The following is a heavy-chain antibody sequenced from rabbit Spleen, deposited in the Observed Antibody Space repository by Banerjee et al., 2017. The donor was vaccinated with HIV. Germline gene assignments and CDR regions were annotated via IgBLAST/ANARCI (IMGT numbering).Heavy chain of an antibody. CDR1: GFTLSSYYM. CDR3: ARDTGSSFSTYGMDL. Sequence: QEQLEESAGGLVQPGGSLKLSCKASGFTLSSYYMNWVRQAPGKGLEWIGYIYTGGSGGIYYASWARGRLTISKTSSTTVTLQMTRLTAADTATYFCARDTGSSFSTYGMDLWGQGTLVTVS. J-gene: IGHJ6*01. D-gene: IGHD8-1*01. V-gene: IGHV1S45*01. CDR2: IYTGGSGGI.